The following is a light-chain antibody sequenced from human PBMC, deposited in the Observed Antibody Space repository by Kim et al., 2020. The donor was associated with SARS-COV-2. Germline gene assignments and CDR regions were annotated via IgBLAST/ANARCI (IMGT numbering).Light chain of an antibody. V-gene: IGKV1-27*01. Sequence: ASSGDRVNITCRASQGISNSLAWFQQKPGKAPKVLIYAASTLQSGVPSRFSGSGSGTDFTLTISSLQPEDVATYYCQKYNAAPWTFGQGTKVEIK. J-gene: IGKJ1*01. CDR1: QGISNS. CDR2: AAS. CDR3: QKYNAAPWT.